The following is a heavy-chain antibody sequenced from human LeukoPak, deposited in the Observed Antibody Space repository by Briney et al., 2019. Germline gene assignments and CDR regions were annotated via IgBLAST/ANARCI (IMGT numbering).Heavy chain of an antibody. J-gene: IGHJ4*02. V-gene: IGHV1-18*01. CDR3: ARDCIGCLDFDY. CDR1: GYTFTSYG. D-gene: IGHD1-26*01. CDR2: VSAYADDT. Sequence: GASVKVSCKASGYTFTSYGISWVRQAPGQGLEWMGWVSAYADDTNYVQKFRGRITMTTDTSTSTAYMELRSLRSDDTAVYYCARDCIGCLDFDYWGQGTLVTVSS.